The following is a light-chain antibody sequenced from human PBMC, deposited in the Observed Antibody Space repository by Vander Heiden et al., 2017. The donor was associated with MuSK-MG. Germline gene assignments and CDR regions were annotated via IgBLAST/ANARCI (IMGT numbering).Light chain of an antibody. CDR1: QGVSSY. V-gene: IGKV3-11*01. CDR2: DVS. CDR3: QQRSKWPLT. J-gene: IGKJ4*01. Sequence: EIVLTQSPATLSLSPGERATLSCRASQGVSSYLAWYQQNPGQAPILLIYDVSNRATGIPARFSGSGSGTDFTLTISSLEPEDFGFYYCQQRSKWPLTFGGGTKVEIK.